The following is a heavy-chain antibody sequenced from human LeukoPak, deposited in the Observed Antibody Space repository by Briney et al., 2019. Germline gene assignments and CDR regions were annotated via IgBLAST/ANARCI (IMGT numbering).Heavy chain of an antibody. CDR2: IWSDGSNK. CDR1: GFTFSTSG. D-gene: IGHD1-7*01. J-gene: IGHJ4*02. V-gene: IGHV3-33*01. Sequence: PGRSLRLSCAASGFTFSTSGMHWVRQAPGKGLEWVAVIWSDGSNKYYADSEKGRFTISRDNSKNTLYLQMNSLRAEDTAVYYCAGDPDNWNYPFDYWGQGTLDTVSS. CDR3: AGDPDNWNYPFDY.